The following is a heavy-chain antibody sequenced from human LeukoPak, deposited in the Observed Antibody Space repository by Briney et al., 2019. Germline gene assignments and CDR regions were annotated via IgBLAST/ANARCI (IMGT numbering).Heavy chain of an antibody. J-gene: IGHJ4*02. CDR1: GYTFTGYY. V-gene: IGHV1-2*02. Sequence: ASVKVSCKASGYTFTGYYMHWVRQAPGQGLEWMGWISAYNGNTNYAQKFQGRVTMTRDTSISTAYMELSRLRSDDTAVYYCARDRRFGRYGSGSLDYWGQGTLVTVSS. CDR2: ISAYNGNT. D-gene: IGHD3-10*01. CDR3: ARDRRFGRYGSGSLDY.